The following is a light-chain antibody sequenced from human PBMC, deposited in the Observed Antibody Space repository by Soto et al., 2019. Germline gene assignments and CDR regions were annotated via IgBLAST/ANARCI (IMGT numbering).Light chain of an antibody. CDR3: AAWDDSLSGWV. J-gene: IGLJ3*02. CDR1: SSNIGSNY. Sequence: QPLLTQPPSASGTPGQRVTISCSGSSSNIGSNYVYWYQQLPGTAPKLLIYSNNQRPSGVPDRFSGSKSGTSASLAISGLRSEDEADYYCAAWDDSLSGWVFGGGTQLTVL. CDR2: SNN. V-gene: IGLV1-47*02.